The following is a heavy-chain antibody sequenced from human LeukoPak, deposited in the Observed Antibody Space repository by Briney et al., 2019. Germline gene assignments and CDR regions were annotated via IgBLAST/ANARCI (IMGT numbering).Heavy chain of an antibody. D-gene: IGHD2-2*02. CDR1: GGSISSGGYY. CDR2: IYHSGST. J-gene: IGHJ5*02. V-gene: IGHV4-30-2*01. CDR3: ARGPYQLLYPNWFDP. Sequence: SETLSLTCTVSGGSISSGGYYWSWIRQPPGKGLEWIGYIYHSGSTYYNPSLKSRVTISVDRSKNQFSLKLSSVTAADTAVYYCARGPYQLLYPNWFDPWGQGTLVTVSS.